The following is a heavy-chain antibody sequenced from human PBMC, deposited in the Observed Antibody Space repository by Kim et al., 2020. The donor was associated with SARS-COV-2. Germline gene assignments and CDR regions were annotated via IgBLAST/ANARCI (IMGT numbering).Heavy chain of an antibody. Sequence: GGSLRLSCAASGFSFKSYAMAWVRQAPGKGLEWVSTISGDGGTTYYADSVKGRFTISRDNSMNTLYLQMNSLRAEDTALYYCAKDRIWSGTFRTADFWGQGILVTVSS. D-gene: IGHD3-3*01. CDR1: GFSFKSYA. V-gene: IGHV3-23*01. J-gene: IGHJ4*02. CDR3: AKDRIWSGTFRTADF. CDR2: ISGDGGTT.